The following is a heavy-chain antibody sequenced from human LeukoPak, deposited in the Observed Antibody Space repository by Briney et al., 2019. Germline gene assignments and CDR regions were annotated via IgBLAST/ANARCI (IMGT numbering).Heavy chain of an antibody. D-gene: IGHD3-22*01. CDR3: ASLGGWDYYDSSGYYYSGAFDI. Sequence: ASVKVSCKASGYTFTGYYMHWVRQAPGQGLEWMGWINPNSGGTNYAQKFQGRVTMTRDTSISTAYMELSRLRSDDTAVYYCASLGGWDYYDSSGYYYSGAFDIWGQGTMVPVSS. J-gene: IGHJ3*02. V-gene: IGHV1-2*02. CDR1: GYTFTGYY. CDR2: INPNSGGT.